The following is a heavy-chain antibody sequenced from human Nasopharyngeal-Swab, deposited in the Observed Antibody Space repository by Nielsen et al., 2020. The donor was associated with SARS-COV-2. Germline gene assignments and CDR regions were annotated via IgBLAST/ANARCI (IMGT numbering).Heavy chain of an antibody. CDR3: AKDGDWNYRFWFSF. Sequence: ESLKISCAASGLTFSSSDMSWVRQAPGKGLEWLSTISGHTGNSYYRDSVRGRFTIYRDNPKNTLYLQLNSLRAEDTAVYYCAKDGDWNYRFWFSFWGQGTLVTVSS. D-gene: IGHD2-21*02. V-gene: IGHV3-23*01. CDR1: GLTFSSSD. CDR2: ISGHTGNS. J-gene: IGHJ4*02.